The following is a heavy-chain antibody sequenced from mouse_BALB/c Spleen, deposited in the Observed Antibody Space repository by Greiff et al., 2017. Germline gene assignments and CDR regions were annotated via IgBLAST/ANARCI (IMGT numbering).Heavy chain of an antibody. CDR3: ARAGNYLFAY. D-gene: IGHD2-1*01. CDR1: GFTFSSYA. Sequence: EVNVVESGGGLVKPGGSLKLSCAASGFTFSSYAMSWVRQSPEKRLEWVAEISSGGSYTYYPDTVTGRFTISRDNAKNTLYLEMSSLRSEDTAMYYCARAGNYLFAYWGQGTLVTVSA. V-gene: IGHV5-9-4*01. J-gene: IGHJ3*01. CDR2: ISSGGSYT.